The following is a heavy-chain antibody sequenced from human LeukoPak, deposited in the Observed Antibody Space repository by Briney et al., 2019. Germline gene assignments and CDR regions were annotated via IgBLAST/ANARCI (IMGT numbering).Heavy chain of an antibody. Sequence: GGSLRLSCAASGFTFSSYAMSWVRQAPGNGLEWVSAISGSGGSTYYADSVKGRFTISRDNSKNTLYLQMNSLRAEDTAVYYCAKRGVAGPYNWFDPWGQGTPVTVSS. CDR2: ISGSGGST. V-gene: IGHV3-23*01. CDR1: GFTFSSYA. D-gene: IGHD6-19*01. CDR3: AKRGVAGPYNWFDP. J-gene: IGHJ5*02.